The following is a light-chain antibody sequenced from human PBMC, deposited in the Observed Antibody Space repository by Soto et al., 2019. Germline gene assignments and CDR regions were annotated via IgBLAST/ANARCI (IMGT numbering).Light chain of an antibody. CDR2: DAS. Sequence: DIEMTQSPSSLSASAGDRVTITCQASQDIRNYLNWYQQKPGKDPTLLIYDASTVRAGVPPRFSGSGSGTEFSISISSLQPEDIATYYCQQYDNCPPFSFGGGTKVEIK. V-gene: IGKV1-33*01. J-gene: IGKJ4*01. CDR3: QQYDNCPPFS. CDR1: QDIRNY.